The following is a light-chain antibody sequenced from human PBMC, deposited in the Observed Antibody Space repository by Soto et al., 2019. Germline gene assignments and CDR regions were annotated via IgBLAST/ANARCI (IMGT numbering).Light chain of an antibody. CDR3: SSDTSRSIVV. Sequence: QSALTQPASVSGSPGQSITISCTGTSSDVGGYNYVSWYQQHPGKAPKLMIYEVSNRPSGVSNRFSGSKSGNTASLTISGLQAEDEADYYCSSDTSRSIVVFGGGTKLTVL. CDR1: SSDVGGYNY. CDR2: EVS. V-gene: IGLV2-14*01. J-gene: IGLJ2*01.